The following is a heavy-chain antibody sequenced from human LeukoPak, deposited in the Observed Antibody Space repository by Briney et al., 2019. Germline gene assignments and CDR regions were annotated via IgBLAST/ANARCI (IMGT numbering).Heavy chain of an antibody. Sequence: ASVKVSCKASGGTFSSYAISWVRQAPGQGLEWMGWISAYNGNTNYAQKLQGRVTMTTDTSTSTAYMELRSLRSDDTAVYYCARGDSSSRSRYFDYWGQGTLVTVSS. J-gene: IGHJ4*02. CDR3: ARGDSSSRSRYFDY. CDR1: GGTFSSYA. CDR2: ISAYNGNT. D-gene: IGHD6-6*01. V-gene: IGHV1-18*01.